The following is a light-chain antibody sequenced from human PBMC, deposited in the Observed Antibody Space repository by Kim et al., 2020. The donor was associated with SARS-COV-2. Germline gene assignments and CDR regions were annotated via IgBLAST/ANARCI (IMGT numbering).Light chain of an antibody. Sequence: SPGERATLSCRARQSIRSNYLAWYQQKLGQAPRLLIHGASSRATGIPDRYSGSGSGTDFTLTISRLEPEDFAVYYCQQYGSSPLTFGGGTKVDIK. J-gene: IGKJ4*01. V-gene: IGKV3-20*01. CDR3: QQYGSSPLT. CDR2: GAS. CDR1: QSIRSNY.